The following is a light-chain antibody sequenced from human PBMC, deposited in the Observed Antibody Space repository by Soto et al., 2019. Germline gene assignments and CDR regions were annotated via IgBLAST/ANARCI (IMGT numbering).Light chain of an antibody. CDR2: HAS. J-gene: IGKJ5*01. V-gene: IGKV1-33*01. CDR3: QQYYGLPPLT. Sequence: DIQMTQSPSSLSAAVGDRVTITLQASQNITNNLSWHQQKPGKAPNRLIYHASKLAKGVTSRFSGSGSGTDFSFIITSLQREDLATYYCQQYYGLPPLTFGQGTRLEIK. CDR1: QNITNN.